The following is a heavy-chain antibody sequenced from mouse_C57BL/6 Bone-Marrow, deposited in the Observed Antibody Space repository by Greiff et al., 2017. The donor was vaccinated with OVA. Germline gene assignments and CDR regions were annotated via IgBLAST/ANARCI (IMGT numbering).Heavy chain of an antibody. CDR1: GFSLTSYG. J-gene: IGHJ4*01. CDR2: IWRGGST. V-gene: IGHV2-5*01. D-gene: IGHD2-1*01. CDR3: AKNRGNPYYYAMDY. Sequence: VQLVESGPGLVQPSQSLSITCTVSGFSLTSYGVHWVRQSPGKGLEWLGVIWRGGSTDYNAAFMSRLSITKDNSKSQVFFKMNSLQADDTAIYYCAKNRGNPYYYAMDYWGQGTSVTVSS.